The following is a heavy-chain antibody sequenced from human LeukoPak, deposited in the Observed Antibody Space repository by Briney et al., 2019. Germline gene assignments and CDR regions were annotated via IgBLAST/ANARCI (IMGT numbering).Heavy chain of an antibody. Sequence: PSETLSLTCTVSGGSISSSSYYWGWTRQPPGKGLEWIGSIYYSGSTYYNPSLKSRVTISVDTSKNQFSLKLSSVTAADTAVYYCASDRIAVAGTGVRNYFDYWGQGTLVTVSS. CDR2: IYYSGST. CDR3: ASDRIAVAGTGVRNYFDY. D-gene: IGHD6-19*01. J-gene: IGHJ4*02. CDR1: GGSISSSSYY. V-gene: IGHV4-39*07.